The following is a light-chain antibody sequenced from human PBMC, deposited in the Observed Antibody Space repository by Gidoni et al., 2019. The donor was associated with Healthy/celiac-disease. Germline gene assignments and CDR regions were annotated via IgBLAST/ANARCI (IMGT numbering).Light chain of an antibody. Sequence: DIVMTQSPDSLAVSLGERATINCKSSQSVLYSSNNKNYLAWYQQKPGPPPKLLIYWASTRESGVPDRFRGSGSGTDFTLTISILQAEDVAVYYCQQYYSTPYTFGQGTKLEIK. CDR2: WAS. CDR1: QSVLYSSNNKNY. V-gene: IGKV4-1*01. CDR3: QQYYSTPYT. J-gene: IGKJ2*01.